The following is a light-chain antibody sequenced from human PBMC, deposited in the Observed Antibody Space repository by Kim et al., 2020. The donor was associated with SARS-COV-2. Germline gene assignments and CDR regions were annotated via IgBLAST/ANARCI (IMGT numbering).Light chain of an antibody. CDR2: GAS. J-gene: IGKJ1*01. CDR3: QKYNSAPWR. Sequence: ASVGYRVNITCRASQGISICLAWYQQIPVKVAELLIYGASTLQAGVPSRFSCSGSGTDFNLTISSLQPEDVATYYCQKYNSAPWRFGQGTKVDIK. CDR1: QGISIC. V-gene: IGKV1-27*01.